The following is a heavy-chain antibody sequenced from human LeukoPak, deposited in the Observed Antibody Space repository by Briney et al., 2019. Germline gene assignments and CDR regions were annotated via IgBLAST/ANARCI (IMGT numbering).Heavy chain of an antibody. CDR2: ISGSGGST. CDR3: AKVIGLLWFGEPGYYFDY. D-gene: IGHD3-10*01. J-gene: IGHJ4*02. CDR1: GFTFSSYA. V-gene: IGHV3-23*01. Sequence: GGSLRLSCAASGFTFSSYAMSWVRQAPGKGLEWVSAISGSGGSTYYADSVKGRFTISRDNSKNTLYLQMNSLRAEDTAVYYCAKVIGLLWFGEPGYYFDYWGQGTLVTVSS.